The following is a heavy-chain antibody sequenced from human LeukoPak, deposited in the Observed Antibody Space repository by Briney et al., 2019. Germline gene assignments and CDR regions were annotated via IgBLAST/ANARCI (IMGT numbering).Heavy chain of an antibody. D-gene: IGHD6-25*01. V-gene: IGHV4-59*08. CDR2: IYYSGST. CDR1: GGSITSYY. CDR3: ARGSGITAAGIRYYYGMDV. J-gene: IGHJ6*02. Sequence: SETLSLTCTVSGGSITSYYWSWIRQPPGEGLEWIGYIYYSGSTTYNPSLKSRVTISIDTSKNQFSLKLSSVTAADTAVYYCARGSGITAAGIRYYYGMDVWGQGTTVTVSS.